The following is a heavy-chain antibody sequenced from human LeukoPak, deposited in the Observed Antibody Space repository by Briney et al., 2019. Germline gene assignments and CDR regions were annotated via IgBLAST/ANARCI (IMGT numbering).Heavy chain of an antibody. D-gene: IGHD6-13*01. CDR3: ARGLVSSWLGLGLRGCFDY. V-gene: IGHV1-2*02. J-gene: IGHJ4*02. CDR2: INPNSGGT. Sequence: ASVKVSCKASGYTFTGYYMHWVRQAPGQGLEWMGWINPNSGGTNYAQKFQGRVTMTRDTSISTAYMELSRLRPDDTAVYYCARGLVSSWLGLGLRGCFDYWSQGTLVTVSS. CDR1: GYTFTGYY.